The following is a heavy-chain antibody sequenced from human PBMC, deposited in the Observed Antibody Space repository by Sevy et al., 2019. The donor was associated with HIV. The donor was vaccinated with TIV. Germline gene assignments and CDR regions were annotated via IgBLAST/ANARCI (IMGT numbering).Heavy chain of an antibody. D-gene: IGHD2-15*01. CDR1: GFTFSSYG. CDR2: ISYDGSNK. Sequence: GGSLRLSCAASGFTFSSYGMHWIRQAPGKGLEWVAVISYDGSNKYYADSVKGRFTISRDNSKNTLYLQMNSLRAEDTAVYYCAKTFYCSGGSCTGYFDYWGQRTLVTVSS. J-gene: IGHJ4*02. V-gene: IGHV3-30*18. CDR3: AKTFYCSGGSCTGYFDY.